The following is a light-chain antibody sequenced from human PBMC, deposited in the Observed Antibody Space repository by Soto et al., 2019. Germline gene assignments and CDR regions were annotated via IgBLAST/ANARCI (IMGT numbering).Light chain of an antibody. Sequence: QSALTQPASVSGSPGQSITISCTGTSSDVGAFNYVSWYQQHPGKTPKLIIYEVTNRPSGVSNRFSGSKSGNTASLTISGLQAEDEADYYCNSYASTSARLFGGGTKLTAL. CDR3: NSYASTSARL. J-gene: IGLJ3*02. CDR1: SSDVGAFNY. CDR2: EVT. V-gene: IGLV2-14*01.